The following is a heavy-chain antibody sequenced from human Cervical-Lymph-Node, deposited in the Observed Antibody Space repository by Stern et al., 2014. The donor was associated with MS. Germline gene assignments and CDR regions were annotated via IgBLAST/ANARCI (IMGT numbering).Heavy chain of an antibody. J-gene: IGHJ4*02. V-gene: IGHV3-30*01. Sequence: DQLVESGGGVVQPGRSLRLSCAASGFTFSSYAIHWVRQAPGKGLEWVAVISYDGSNKYYADSVKGRFTISRDNSKNTLYLQMNSLRAEDTAVYYCAKSTVTSLSDYWGQGTLVTVSS. D-gene: IGHD4-17*01. CDR3: AKSTVTSLSDY. CDR1: GFTFSSYA. CDR2: ISYDGSNK.